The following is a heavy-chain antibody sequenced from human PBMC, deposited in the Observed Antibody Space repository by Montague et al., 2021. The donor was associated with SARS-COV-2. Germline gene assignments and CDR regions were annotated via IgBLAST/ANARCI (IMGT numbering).Heavy chain of an antibody. V-gene: IGHV4-61*01. CDR1: GVSASNRYTH. Sequence: SETLSLTCTVSGVSASNRYTHWSWIRQSPGKGLEWIGHIDYGGSPNYSPSLHSRVTISLDTSKNQLSLRLNSATAADTAEYYCATYWQGGSGRGSWGQGTLVTVSS. CDR3: ATYWQGGSGRGS. CDR2: IDYGGSP. D-gene: IGHD3-10*01. J-gene: IGHJ5*02.